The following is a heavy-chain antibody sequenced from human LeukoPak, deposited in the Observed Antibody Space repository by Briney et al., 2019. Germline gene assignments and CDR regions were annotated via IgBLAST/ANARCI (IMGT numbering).Heavy chain of an antibody. Sequence: GGSLRLSCAASGFSFSDSYMSWIRQAAGKGLEWVSYISSTSSHTNYADSVKGRFTISRDNAKKSLYLQMNSLRAEDTAVYYCARGSARWFDPWGQGTLVTVSS. CDR1: GFSFSDSY. V-gene: IGHV3-11*05. CDR2: ISSTSSHT. J-gene: IGHJ5*02. CDR3: ARGSARWFDP.